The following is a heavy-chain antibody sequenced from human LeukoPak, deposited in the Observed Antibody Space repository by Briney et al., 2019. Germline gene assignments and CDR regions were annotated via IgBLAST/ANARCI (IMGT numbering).Heavy chain of an antibody. CDR3: ARGSQLPLQPLGY. J-gene: IGHJ4*02. CDR2: INHSGST. V-gene: IGHV4-34*01. CDR1: GGSFSGYY. Sequence: SETLSLTCAVYGGSFSGYYWSWIRQPPGKGLGWIGEINHSGSTNYNPSLKSRVTISVDTSKNQFSLKLSSVTAADTAVYYCARGSQLPLQPLGYWGQGTLVTVSS. D-gene: IGHD2-2*01.